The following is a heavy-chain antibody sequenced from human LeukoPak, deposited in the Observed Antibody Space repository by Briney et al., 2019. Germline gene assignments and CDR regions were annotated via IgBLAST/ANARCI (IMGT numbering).Heavy chain of an antibody. Sequence: GGSLRLSCAASGFTFSDYAMSWVRQAPEKGLEWVSAISGSGGSTYYADSVKGRFTISRDNSKNTLYLQMNSLRAEDTAVYYCAKDWGSTGTAPLDYWGQGTLVTVSS. V-gene: IGHV3-23*01. J-gene: IGHJ4*02. D-gene: IGHD1-1*01. CDR2: ISGSGGST. CDR3: AKDWGSTGTAPLDY. CDR1: GFTFSDYA.